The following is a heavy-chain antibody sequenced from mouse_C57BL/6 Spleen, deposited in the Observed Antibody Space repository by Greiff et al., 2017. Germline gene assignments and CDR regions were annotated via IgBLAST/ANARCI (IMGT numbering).Heavy chain of an antibody. CDR3: ARRATVVAPFAY. CDR2: INPNNGGT. CDR1: GYTFTDYN. V-gene: IGHV1-18*01. Sequence: EVQGVESGPELVKPGASVKIPCKASGYTFTDYNMDWVKQSHGKSLEWIGDINPNNGGTIYNQKFKGKATLTVDKSSSTAYMELRSLTSEDTAVYYCARRATVVAPFAYWGQGTLVTVSA. J-gene: IGHJ3*01. D-gene: IGHD1-1*01.